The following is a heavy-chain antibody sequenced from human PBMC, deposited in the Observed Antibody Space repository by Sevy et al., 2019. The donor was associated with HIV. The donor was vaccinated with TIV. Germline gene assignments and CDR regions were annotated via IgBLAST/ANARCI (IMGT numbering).Heavy chain of an antibody. D-gene: IGHD3-22*01. Sequence: GGSLRLSCAASGFTVSNSYMSWVRQAPGKGLEWVSIIYSGGTTSYADSVRGRFTISRDNSKNTLSLQMNILGAEDTAVYYCAGLRVYYYDSSGYYTTGNAFDIWGQGTMVTVSS. V-gene: IGHV3-53*01. CDR2: IYSGGTT. CDR1: GFTVSNSY. CDR3: AGLRVYYYDSSGYYTTGNAFDI. J-gene: IGHJ3*02.